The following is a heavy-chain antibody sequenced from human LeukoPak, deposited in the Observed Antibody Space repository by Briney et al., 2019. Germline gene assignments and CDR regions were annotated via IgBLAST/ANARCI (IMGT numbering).Heavy chain of an antibody. CDR3: ARYDFWSGYSRDLDYYYYYMDV. Sequence: SETLSLTCTVSGGSISSSTYYWGWIRQPPGKGLEWIGSIYYSGGTYQNPSLKSRVTISADTSKNQFSLKVSSVTAADTAVYYCARYDFWSGYSRDLDYYYYYMDVWGKGTTVTVSS. CDR2: IYYSGGT. J-gene: IGHJ6*03. D-gene: IGHD3-3*01. V-gene: IGHV4-39*07. CDR1: GGSISSSTYY.